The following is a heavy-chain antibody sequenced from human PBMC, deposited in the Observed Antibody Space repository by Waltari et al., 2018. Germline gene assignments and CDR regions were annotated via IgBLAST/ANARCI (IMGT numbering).Heavy chain of an antibody. J-gene: IGHJ4*02. V-gene: IGHV3-7*01. CDR2: IKQDGSEL. D-gene: IGHD6-19*01. Sequence: EVQLVESGGGLVQPGGSLRLSCTASGFTFSNYSMVWVRQAPWKEVEGVATIKQDGSELYYVDSVKGRFTVSRDNAMNSLYLQMNSLRAEDTAVYYCARPYSSGWYINFDYWGQGTLVTVSS. CDR3: ARPYSSGWYINFDY. CDR1: GFTFSNYS.